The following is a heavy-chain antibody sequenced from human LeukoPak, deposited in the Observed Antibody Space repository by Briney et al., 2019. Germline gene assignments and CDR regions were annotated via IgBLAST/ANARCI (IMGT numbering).Heavy chain of an antibody. V-gene: IGHV4-59*08. CDR1: GDSINAYY. D-gene: IGHD6-13*01. Sequence: SETLSLTCTVSGDSINAYYWGWIRQPPGKGLEWIGYIYFSGTTKYNPSLESRVTISVDTSKNQFTLKLSSVTAADTAVYYCARRRAEGGSNGHYNWFDPWGQGILVTVSS. CDR2: IYFSGTT. J-gene: IGHJ5*02. CDR3: ARRRAEGGSNGHYNWFDP.